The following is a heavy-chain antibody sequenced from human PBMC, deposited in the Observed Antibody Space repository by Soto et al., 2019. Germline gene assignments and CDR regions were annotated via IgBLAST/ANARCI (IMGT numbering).Heavy chain of an antibody. CDR2: VSTSGRST. CDR1: GFTFSSYE. CDR3: VKQAHGLDGVAFDY. J-gene: IGHJ4*02. Sequence: GGSLRLSCAASGFTFSSYEMNWVRQVPGKGLEAISAVSTSGRSTYYADSVKDRFTISRDNSKNTLFLQMGSLRPEDTAIYYCVKQAHGLDGVAFDYWGQGTQVTVSS. D-gene: IGHD2-15*01. V-gene: IGHV3-64D*06.